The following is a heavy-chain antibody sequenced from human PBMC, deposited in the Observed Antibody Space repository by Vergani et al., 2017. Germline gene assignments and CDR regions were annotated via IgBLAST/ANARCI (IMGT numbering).Heavy chain of an antibody. D-gene: IGHD6-19*01. Sequence: QVQLVESGGGVVQPGRSLRLSCAASGFTFSSYGMPWVRQAPGKGLEWVAVISYDGSNKYYADSVKGRFTISRDNSKNTLYLQMNSLRAEDTAVYYCAKGPWAVAGTGFDYWGQGTLVTVSS. CDR1: GFTFSSYG. J-gene: IGHJ4*02. CDR3: AKGPWAVAGTGFDY. CDR2: ISYDGSNK. V-gene: IGHV3-30*18.